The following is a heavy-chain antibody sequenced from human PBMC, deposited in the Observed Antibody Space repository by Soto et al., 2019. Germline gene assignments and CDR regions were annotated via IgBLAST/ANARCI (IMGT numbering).Heavy chain of an antibody. V-gene: IGHV3-11*01. D-gene: IGHD3-3*01. Sequence: GGSLRLSCAASGFTFSDYYMSWIRQAPGKGLEWVSYISSSGSTIYYADSVKVRFTISRDNAKNSLYLQMNSLRAEDTAVYYCARDNSGFLNDFWSGYRDNWFDPWGQGTLVTVSS. CDR2: ISSSGSTI. CDR1: GFTFSDYY. J-gene: IGHJ5*02. CDR3: ARDNSGFLNDFWSGYRDNWFDP.